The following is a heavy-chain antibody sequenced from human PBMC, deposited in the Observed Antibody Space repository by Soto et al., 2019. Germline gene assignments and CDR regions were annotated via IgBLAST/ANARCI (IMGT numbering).Heavy chain of an antibody. CDR3: ARDLGSSTEDFDY. J-gene: IGHJ4*02. CDR1: GFTFSSNW. D-gene: IGHD2-15*01. CDR2: IKQDGSEK. Sequence: GGCLRLSCAASGFTFSSNWMSWVRQAPGKGLEWVANIKQDGSEKYYVDSVKGRFTISRDNAKNSLYLQMNSLRAEDTAVYYCARDLGSSTEDFDYWGQGTLVTVSS. V-gene: IGHV3-7*01.